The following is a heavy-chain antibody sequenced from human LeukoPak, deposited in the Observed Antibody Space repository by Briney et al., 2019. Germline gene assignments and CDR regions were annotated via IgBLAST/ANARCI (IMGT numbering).Heavy chain of an antibody. CDR1: GGSISDNY. CDR3: ARHPFATPFDY. V-gene: IGHV4-59*08. D-gene: IGHD2-15*01. J-gene: IGHJ4*02. CDR2: AYYSGHT. Sequence: PSETLSLTCTVSGGSISDNYWSWIRQPTGKGLEWIGYAYYSGHTNYNSSLKSRVTMSLDTSKSQFSLRLSSVTAADTAVYFCARHPFATPFDYWGPGTLVIVSS.